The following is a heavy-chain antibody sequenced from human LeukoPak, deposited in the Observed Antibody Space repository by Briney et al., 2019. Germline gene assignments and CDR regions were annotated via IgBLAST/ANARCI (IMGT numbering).Heavy chain of an antibody. D-gene: IGHD3-10*01. Sequence: SVKVSCKASGYTFTSYYMHWVRQAPGQGLEWMGGIIPMFGTTNYAQKFQGRVTITADESTSTAYMELSSLRSEDTAVYYCARGYGSGSYYKDYYFDYWGQGTLVTVSS. J-gene: IGHJ4*02. CDR1: GYTFTSYY. CDR2: IIPMFGTT. CDR3: ARGYGSGSYYKDYYFDY. V-gene: IGHV1-69*13.